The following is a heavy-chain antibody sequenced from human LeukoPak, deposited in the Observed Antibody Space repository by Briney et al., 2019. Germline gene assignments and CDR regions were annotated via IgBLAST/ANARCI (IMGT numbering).Heavy chain of an antibody. CDR3: AELGITMIGGV. CDR2: ITSSRSYI. V-gene: IGHV3-21*01. Sequence: GGSLRLSCAATEFTFSNYNMNWVRHATGKGLEWVSSITSSRSYIYYADSVKGRFTISRDNAKNSLYLQMNSLRAEDTAVYYCAELGITMIGGVWGKGTTVTISS. D-gene: IGHD3-10*02. J-gene: IGHJ6*04. CDR1: EFTFSNYN.